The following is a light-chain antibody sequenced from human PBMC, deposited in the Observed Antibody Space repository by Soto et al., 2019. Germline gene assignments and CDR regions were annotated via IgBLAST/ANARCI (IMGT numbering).Light chain of an antibody. CDR2: GAS. V-gene: IGKV3-20*01. CDR1: QSVSNRY. CDR3: QQYGRSRPMHT. Sequence: EIVLTQSPGTLSLSPGERATLSCRASQSVSNRYLAWYQQKPGQAPRLLIYGASSRATGIPDRFSGGGSGTDFTLTISRLEPEDFAMYYCQQYGRSRPMHTFGQWTKL. J-gene: IGKJ2*01.